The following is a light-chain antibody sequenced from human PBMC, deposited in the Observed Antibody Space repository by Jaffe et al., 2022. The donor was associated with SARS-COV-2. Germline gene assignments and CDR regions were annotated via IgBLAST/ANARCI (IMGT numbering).Light chain of an antibody. CDR1: QSVSSY. V-gene: IGKV3-11*01. Sequence: EIVLTQSPATLSLSPGERATLSCRASQSVSSYLAWYQQKPGQAPRLLIYDASNRATGIPARFSGSGSGTDFTLTISSLEPEDFAVYYCQQRSNWPRGPLSFGGGTKVEIK. J-gene: IGKJ4*01. CDR3: QQRSNWPRGPLS. CDR2: DAS.